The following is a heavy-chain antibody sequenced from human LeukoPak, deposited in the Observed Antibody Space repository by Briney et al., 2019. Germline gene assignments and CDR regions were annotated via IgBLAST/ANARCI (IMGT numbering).Heavy chain of an antibody. Sequence: PGGSLRLSCAASGFTFSSYAMSWVRHAPGKGLEWVSYISSSSSTIYYADSVKGRFTISRDNAKNSLYLQMNSLRAEDTAVYYCARDQRQLARYYYYYMDVWGKGTTVTVSS. J-gene: IGHJ6*03. CDR3: ARDQRQLARYYYYYMDV. CDR1: GFTFSSYA. V-gene: IGHV3-48*01. D-gene: IGHD6-13*01. CDR2: ISSSSSTI.